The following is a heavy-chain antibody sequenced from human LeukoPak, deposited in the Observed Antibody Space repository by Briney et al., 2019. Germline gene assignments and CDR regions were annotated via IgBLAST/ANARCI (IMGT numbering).Heavy chain of an antibody. D-gene: IGHD5-18*01. Sequence: GGSLRLSCAASGFTFSSYGMHWVRQAPGKGLGGGAGISDDGSNKYYADSEKGRFTISRDNSKNTLYLQMNSLRAEDTAVYYCAQDRAYRVNYYNYGMDVWGQGTTVTVSS. CDR2: ISDDGSNK. J-gene: IGHJ6*02. V-gene: IGHV3-30*18. CDR3: AQDRAYRVNYYNYGMDV. CDR1: GFTFSSYG.